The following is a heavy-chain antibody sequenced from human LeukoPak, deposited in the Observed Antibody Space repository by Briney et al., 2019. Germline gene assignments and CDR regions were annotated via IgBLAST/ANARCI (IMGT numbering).Heavy chain of an antibody. V-gene: IGHV4-39*01. D-gene: IGHD1-1*01. Sequence: SETLSLTCTVSGGSISSSTYFWGWILQPPGKGLEWIGTIYYVGSTYYNPSLKSRVTISVDVSKNQFSLKVTSVTAVDTALYYCARHSREGAQLAWLDPWGQGTLVTVSS. CDR1: GGSISSSTYF. J-gene: IGHJ5*02. CDR3: ARHSREGAQLAWLDP. CDR2: IYYVGST.